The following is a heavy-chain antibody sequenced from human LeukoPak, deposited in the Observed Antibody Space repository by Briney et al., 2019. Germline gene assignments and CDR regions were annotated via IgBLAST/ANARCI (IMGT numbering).Heavy chain of an antibody. CDR3: ARDRASYYYDTSGDNDY. CDR2: ISYSGTT. CDR1: GASISSSRYY. V-gene: IGHV4-39*02. D-gene: IGHD3-22*01. J-gene: IGHJ4*02. Sequence: SQTLSLTCTVSGASISSSRYYWGWIRQPPGKGLEWIGSISYSGTTYYNPSLKSRVTISVDTSRNRFSLKLSSVTAADTAVYYCARDRASYYYDTSGDNDYWGQGTLVTVSS.